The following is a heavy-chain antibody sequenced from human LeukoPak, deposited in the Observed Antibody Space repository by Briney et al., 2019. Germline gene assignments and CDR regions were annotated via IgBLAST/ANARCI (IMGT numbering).Heavy chain of an antibody. CDR1: GGSFSGYY. Sequence: SETLSLTCAVYGGSFSGYYWSWIRQPPGKGREWIGEINHSGSTNYNPSLKSRVTISVDTSKNQFSLKLSSVTAADTAVYYCARGGGYYYDSSGYRPLDYWGQGTLVTVSS. V-gene: IGHV4-34*01. CDR3: ARGGGYYYDSSGYRPLDY. D-gene: IGHD3-22*01. CDR2: INHSGST. J-gene: IGHJ4*02.